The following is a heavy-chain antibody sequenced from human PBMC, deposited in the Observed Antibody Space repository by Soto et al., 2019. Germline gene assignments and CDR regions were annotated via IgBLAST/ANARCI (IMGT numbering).Heavy chain of an antibody. Sequence: PSETLSLTCAVYGGSFSGYYWSWIRQPPGKGLEWIGYIYYSGSTNYNPSLKSRVTISVDTSKNQFSLKLSSVTAADTAVYYCARETYYYDSSGSSTYYFDYWGQGTLVTV. CDR2: IYYSGST. V-gene: IGHV4-59*01. CDR1: GGSFSGYY. CDR3: ARETYYYDSSGSSTYYFDY. D-gene: IGHD3-22*01. J-gene: IGHJ4*02.